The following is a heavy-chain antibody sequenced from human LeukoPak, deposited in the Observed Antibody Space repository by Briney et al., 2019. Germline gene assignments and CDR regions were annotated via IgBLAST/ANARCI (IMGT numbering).Heavy chain of an antibody. CDR1: GFPSSRYS. Sequence: GGSLRLSCAASGFPSSRYSMNWVRQAPGEGPEWVSSISSSSSNKDYVDSVKGRFTVSRDNAKNSLYLQMDSLRVEDTAVYYCARDPPSRGTRYFDYWGQGILVTVSS. V-gene: IGHV3-21*01. CDR2: ISSSSSNK. CDR3: ARDPPSRGTRYFDY. J-gene: IGHJ4*02. D-gene: IGHD3-16*01.